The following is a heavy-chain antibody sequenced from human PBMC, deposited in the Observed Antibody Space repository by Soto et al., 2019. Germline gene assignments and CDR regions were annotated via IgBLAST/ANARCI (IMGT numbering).Heavy chain of an antibody. CDR1: GFTFSSYA. Sequence: SLRLSCAASGFTFSSYAMSWVRQAPGKGLEWVSAISGSGGSTYYADSVKGRFTISRDNSKNTLYLQMNSLRAEDTAVYYCAKDQMDGYDSDYWGQGTLVTVSS. V-gene: IGHV3-23*01. D-gene: IGHD5-12*01. CDR3: AKDQMDGYDSDY. J-gene: IGHJ4*02. CDR2: ISGSGGST.